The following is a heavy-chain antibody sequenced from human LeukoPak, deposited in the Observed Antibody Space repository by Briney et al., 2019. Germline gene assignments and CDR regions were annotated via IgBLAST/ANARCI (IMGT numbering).Heavy chain of an antibody. CDR1: GFTFSSYA. D-gene: IGHD5-12*01. J-gene: IGHJ4*02. Sequence: GGSLRLSCAASGFTFSSYAMHWVRQAPGKGLEWVAVISYDGSNKYYADSVKGRFTISRDNSKNTLYLQMNSLRAEDTAVYYCARAYSGYDAGPFDYWGQGTLVTVSS. CDR3: ARAYSGYDAGPFDY. CDR2: ISYDGSNK. V-gene: IGHV3-30-3*01.